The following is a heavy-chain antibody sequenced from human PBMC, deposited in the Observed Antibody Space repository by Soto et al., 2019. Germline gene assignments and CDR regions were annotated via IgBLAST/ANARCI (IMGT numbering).Heavy chain of an antibody. V-gene: IGHV4-31*03. CDR1: GGPISSGGYY. CDR2: IYYSGST. J-gene: IGHJ6*02. CDR3: ARDRCSGGSCLYGMDV. Sequence: SETLSLTCTVSGGPISSGGYYWSWIRQHPGKGLEWIGYIYYSGSTYYNPSLKSRVTISVDTSKNQFSLKLSSVTAADTAVYYCARDRCSGGSCLYGMDVWGQGTTVTVSS. D-gene: IGHD2-15*01.